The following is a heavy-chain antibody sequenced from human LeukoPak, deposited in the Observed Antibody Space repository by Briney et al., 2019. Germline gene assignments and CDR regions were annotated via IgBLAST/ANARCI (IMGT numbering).Heavy chain of an antibody. CDR3: AREGRDSSGYYYVLDY. V-gene: IGHV3-30*03. D-gene: IGHD3-22*01. Sequence: GRSLRLSCAASGFTFSSYGMHWVRQAPGKGLEWVAVISYDGSNKYYADSVKGRFTISRDNSKNTLYLQMNSLRAEDTAVYYCAREGRDSSGYYYVLDYWGQGTLVTVSS. CDR1: GFTFSSYG. J-gene: IGHJ4*02. CDR2: ISYDGSNK.